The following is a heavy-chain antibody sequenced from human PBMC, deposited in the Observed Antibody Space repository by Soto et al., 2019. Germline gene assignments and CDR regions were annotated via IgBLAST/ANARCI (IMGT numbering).Heavy chain of an antibody. Sequence: QVQLRESGPGLVKPSGTLSLTCAVSGATISSDAWWTWFRRPPGRGLEWIGEIYRSGTSNYNPSLRSRVSPTVDESSNQYPMRLISVSAAATAMYYCASLQAGRGYCYALLSYRGQGTLVTVSS. CDR3: ASLQAGRGYCYALLSY. J-gene: IGHJ4*02. CDR1: GATISSDAW. V-gene: IGHV4-4*02. D-gene: IGHD5-18*01. CDR2: IYRSGTS.